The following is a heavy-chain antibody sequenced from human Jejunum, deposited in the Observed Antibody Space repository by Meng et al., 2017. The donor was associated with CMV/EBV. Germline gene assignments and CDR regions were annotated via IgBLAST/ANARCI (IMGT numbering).Heavy chain of an antibody. D-gene: IGHD6-19*01. CDR2: IYYSGST. Sequence: QLQESGPGLVKPSQTLSLTCTVSGGSVSSGGYYWTWIRQHPGKGLEWFGHIYYSGSTFYNPSLKRRVIISIGTSKNQFSLNLRSVTAADTAVYYCARVSSGWDYFDYWGQGTLVTVSS. V-gene: IGHV4-31*03. CDR3: ARVSSGWDYFDY. J-gene: IGHJ4*02. CDR1: GGSVSSGGYY.